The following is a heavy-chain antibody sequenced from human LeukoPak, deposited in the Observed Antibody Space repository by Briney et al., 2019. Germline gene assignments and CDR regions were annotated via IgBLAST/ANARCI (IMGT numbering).Heavy chain of an antibody. J-gene: IGHJ5*02. V-gene: IGHV4-34*01. CDR3: ARERKWRGPNWFGP. CDR1: GGSFSGYY. Sequence: SETLSLTCAVYGGSFSGYYWSWIRQPPGKGLEWIGEINHSGSTNYNPSLKSRVTISVDTSKNQFSLKLSSVTAADTAVYYCARERKWRGPNWFGPWGQGTLVTVSS. CDR2: INHSGST. D-gene: IGHD2-8*01.